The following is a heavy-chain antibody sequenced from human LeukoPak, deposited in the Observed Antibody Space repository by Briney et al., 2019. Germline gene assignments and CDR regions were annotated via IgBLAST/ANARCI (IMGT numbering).Heavy chain of an antibody. Sequence: ASVKVSCKASGGTFSSYAISSVRQAPRQGLEWMGRIIPILGTANYAQKFQGRVTITADKSTSTAYMELSSLRSEDTAVYYCARATYYYYYGMDVWGQGTTVTVSS. J-gene: IGHJ6*02. V-gene: IGHV1-69*04. CDR3: ARATYYYYYGMDV. CDR1: GGTFSSYA. CDR2: IIPILGTA.